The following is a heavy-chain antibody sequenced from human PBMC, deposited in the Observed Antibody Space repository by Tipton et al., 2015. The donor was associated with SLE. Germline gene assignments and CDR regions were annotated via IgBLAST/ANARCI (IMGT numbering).Heavy chain of an antibody. CDR1: GGSISSGNYY. V-gene: IGHV4-61*09. CDR2: IYPSGST. D-gene: IGHD1-1*01. Sequence: TLSLTCTVSGGSISSGNYYWNWIRQPAGKGLEWIGYIYPSGSTYYNPSLKSRVTISVDTSKNEFSLKMTSVTAADTAVYYCARSPWGVGKGGGIDYWGQGTLVTVSS. J-gene: IGHJ4*02. CDR3: ARSPWGVGKGGGIDY.